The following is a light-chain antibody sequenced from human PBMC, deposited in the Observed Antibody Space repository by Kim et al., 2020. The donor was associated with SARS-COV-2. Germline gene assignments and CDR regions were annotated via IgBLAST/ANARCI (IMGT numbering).Light chain of an antibody. Sequence: EIVMTQSPATLSVSPGERATLSCRASQSVSSNLAWYQQKPGQAPRLLIYGASTRATGIPARFSGSGSGTEFTLTISSLQSGDFAVYYCQQYYNWPPYTFGQGTKLEI. V-gene: IGKV3-15*01. J-gene: IGKJ2*01. CDR1: QSVSSN. CDR2: GAS. CDR3: QQYYNWPPYT.